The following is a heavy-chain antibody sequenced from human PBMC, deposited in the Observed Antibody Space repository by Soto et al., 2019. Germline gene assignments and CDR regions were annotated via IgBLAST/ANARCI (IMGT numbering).Heavy chain of an antibody. J-gene: IGHJ4*02. Sequence: PGGSLRLSCAASGFTFSDYYMSWIRQAPGKGLEWVSYISSRSSTIFYADSVKGRFTISRDNVKNSLYLQMNSLRAEDTAVYYCAKDPGKDEAIDYWGQGTLVTVSS. V-gene: IGHV3-11*01. CDR2: ISSRSSTI. CDR1: GFTFSDYY. CDR3: AKDPGKDEAIDY.